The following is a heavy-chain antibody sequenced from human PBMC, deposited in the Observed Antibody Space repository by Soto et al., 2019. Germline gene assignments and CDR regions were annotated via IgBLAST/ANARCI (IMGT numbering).Heavy chain of an antibody. CDR3: AKLPLEKWELQTWNYFDY. J-gene: IGHJ4*02. CDR2: ISGSGGST. D-gene: IGHD1-26*01. Sequence: GGSLRLSCAASGFTFSSYAMSWVRQAPGKGLEWVSAISGSGGSTYYADSVKGRFTISRDNSKNTLYLQMNSLRAEDTAVYYCAKLPLEKWELQTWNYFDYWGQGTLVTVSS. CDR1: GFTFSSYA. V-gene: IGHV3-23*01.